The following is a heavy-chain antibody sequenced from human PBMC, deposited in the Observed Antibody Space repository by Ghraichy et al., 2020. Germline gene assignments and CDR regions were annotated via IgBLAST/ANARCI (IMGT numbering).Heavy chain of an antibody. CDR2: IRQDGSVN. CDR3: ATLSGDVCTVDY. D-gene: IGHD6-25*01. J-gene: IGHJ4*02. CDR1: GLIFSSRW. Sequence: LSLTCAASGLIFSSRWMTWIRQAPGKGLEWVASIRQDGSVNHYADSVKGRFIISRDNAKNSLYLQTNSPRAEDTAVYYCATLSGDVCTVDYWGQGTLGTVS. V-gene: IGHV3-7*03.